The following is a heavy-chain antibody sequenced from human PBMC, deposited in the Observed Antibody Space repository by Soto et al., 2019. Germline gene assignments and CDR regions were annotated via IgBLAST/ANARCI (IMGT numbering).Heavy chain of an antibody. CDR3: TTGYCSGGSCDDWYFDL. CDR2: IKSKTDGGTT. CDR1: GFTFSNAW. V-gene: IGHV3-15*01. D-gene: IGHD2-15*01. J-gene: IGHJ2*01. Sequence: EVQLVESGGGLVKPGGSLRLSCAASGFTFSNAWMSWVRQAPGKGLEWVGRIKSKTDGGTTDYAAPVKGRFTISRDDSKNTLYRQMTSLKTEDTAVYYCTTGYCSGGSCDDWYFDLWGRGTLVTVSS.